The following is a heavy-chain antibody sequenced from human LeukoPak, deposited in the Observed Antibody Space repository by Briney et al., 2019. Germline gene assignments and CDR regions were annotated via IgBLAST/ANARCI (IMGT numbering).Heavy chain of an antibody. J-gene: IGHJ5*02. V-gene: IGHV3-20*01. Sequence: GGALRLLWAASGVTCEEYGMRWVRPAAGKGLPRVSGMNWFGGSTGYAESVKDRFTNSRDNAKNSLYLQMNSLRAEGTALYHCARDRVQGVPNWCDPWGQGTLVTVSS. CDR3: ARDRVQGVPNWCDP. D-gene: IGHD3-10*01. CDR2: MNWFGGST. CDR1: GVTCEEYG.